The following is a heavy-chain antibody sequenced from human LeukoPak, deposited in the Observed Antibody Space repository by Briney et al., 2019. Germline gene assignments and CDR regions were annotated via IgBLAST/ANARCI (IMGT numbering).Heavy chain of an antibody. CDR1: EFTVSRNY. V-gene: IGHV3-53*01. Sequence: GGSLRLSCTASEFTVSRNYMLWARQAPGKGLEWVSLIFSNGDTHYADSVKGRFTISRDTSKKTVSLQMNSLRVEDTAMYYCTRDQMNYWGQGTLVTVSS. CDR2: IFSNGDT. J-gene: IGHJ4*02. D-gene: IGHD5-24*01. CDR3: TRDQMNY.